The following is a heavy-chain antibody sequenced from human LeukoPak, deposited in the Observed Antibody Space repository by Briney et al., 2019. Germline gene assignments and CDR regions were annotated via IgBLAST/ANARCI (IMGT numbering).Heavy chain of an antibody. CDR2: IKQAGSEK. CDR3: ARVGYYYHY. J-gene: IGHJ4*02. V-gene: IGHV3-7*01. CDR1: GFTVSSYL. Sequence: GGALRLSCVASGFTVSSYLMSWVRQAPGKGVEWVATIKQAGSEKDFVDSVKGRITISRENAKNSLYLQMNSLRAEATALYYCARVGYYYHYWGQGTLVTVAS. D-gene: IGHD3-22*01.